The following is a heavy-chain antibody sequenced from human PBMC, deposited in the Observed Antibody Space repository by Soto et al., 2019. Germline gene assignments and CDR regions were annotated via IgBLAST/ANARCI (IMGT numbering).Heavy chain of an antibody. Sequence: GASVKVSCKASGYTFTSYYMHWVRQAPGQGLEWMGIINPSGGSISYAQKFQGRVTMTRDTSTSTVYMELSSLRSEDTAVYYCARRGGTLRQGEYYYYYYYMDVWGKGTTVTVSS. CDR3: ARRGGTLRQGEYYYYYYYMDV. CDR1: GYTFTSYY. D-gene: IGHD3-16*01. J-gene: IGHJ6*03. CDR2: INPSGGSI. V-gene: IGHV1-46*03.